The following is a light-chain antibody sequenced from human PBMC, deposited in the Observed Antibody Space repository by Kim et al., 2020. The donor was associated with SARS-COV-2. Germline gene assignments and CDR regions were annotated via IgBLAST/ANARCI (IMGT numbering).Light chain of an antibody. CDR3: QQYSHWPYS. J-gene: IGKJ2*01. Sequence: IGMAQYPATLSVSPGERATLSCRASQDIANNFAWYQHTPGQAPRLLIYGATTRATGVPAMFTGSGSGTEFSLTITSLQSEDFVIYFCQQYSHWPYSFGQGTKLEI. CDR2: GAT. V-gene: IGKV3-15*01. CDR1: QDIANN.